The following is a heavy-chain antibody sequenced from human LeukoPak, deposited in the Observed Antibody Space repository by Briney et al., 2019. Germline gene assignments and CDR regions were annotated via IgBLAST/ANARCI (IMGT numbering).Heavy chain of an antibody. V-gene: IGHV3-21*01. Sequence: GGSLRLSCAASGFTFSSYSMNWVRQAPGKGLEWVSSISSSSSYIYYADSVKGRFTISRDNAKNSLHLQMNSLRAEDTAVYYCARGLLQLAGFDYWGQGTLVTVSS. CDR2: ISSSSSYI. D-gene: IGHD6-6*01. J-gene: IGHJ4*02. CDR3: ARGLLQLAGFDY. CDR1: GFTFSSYS.